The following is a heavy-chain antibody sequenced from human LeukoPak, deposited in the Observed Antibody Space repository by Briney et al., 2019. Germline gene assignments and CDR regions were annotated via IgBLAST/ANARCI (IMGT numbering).Heavy chain of an antibody. D-gene: IGHD2-15*01. CDR2: IKTDGNDT. J-gene: IGHJ4*02. CDR3: ARDKDPTVFDY. CDR1: GFTFSSHW. V-gene: IGHV3-74*01. Sequence: GESLRLSCAASGFTFSSHWMHWVRQAPGKGLVWVSGIKTDGNDTAYADSVKGRFTISRDNAKNTLYLQMNSLSAEDTAVYYCARDKDPTVFDYWGQGTLVTVSS.